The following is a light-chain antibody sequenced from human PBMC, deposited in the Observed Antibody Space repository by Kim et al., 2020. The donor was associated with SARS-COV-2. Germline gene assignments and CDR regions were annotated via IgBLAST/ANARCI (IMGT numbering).Light chain of an antibody. J-gene: IGKJ2*01. V-gene: IGKV3-15*01. Sequence: SVSPGESATLSCRASQSVRSTLAWYQQKPGQAPRLLIFGASTRATGIPARFSGSGSGTEFTLTISSLQSEDFAAYYCQQYNNWPYTFGQGTKLEI. CDR2: GAS. CDR3: QQYNNWPYT. CDR1: QSVRST.